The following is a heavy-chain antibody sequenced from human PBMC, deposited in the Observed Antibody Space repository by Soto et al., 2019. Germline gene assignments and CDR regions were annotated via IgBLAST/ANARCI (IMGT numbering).Heavy chain of an antibody. CDR1: GGSISSYF. CDR2: IYYTGST. CDR3: ARKIRHRNKCLDS. Sequence: SETLSLTCTVSGGSISSYFWSWIRQPPGKGLEWVGYIYYTGSTNYNPSLKSRVTMSVDTSKNQFSLKLSSVTAADTAVYYCARKIRHRNKCLDSRGPGTLVTVSS. V-gene: IGHV4-59*01. J-gene: IGHJ4*02.